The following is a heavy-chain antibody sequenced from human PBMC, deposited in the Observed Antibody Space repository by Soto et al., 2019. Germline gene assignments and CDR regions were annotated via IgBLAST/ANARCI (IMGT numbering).Heavy chain of an antibody. Sequence: QVQLVQSGAEVKKPGASVKVSCKASGYTFTSYGISWVRQAPGQGLEWMGWISAYNGNTNYAQKLQGRVTMTTDTSTSTAYMELRSLRSDDTAVYYCARVPAMTTVTTCLGYMDVWGKGTTVTVSS. J-gene: IGHJ6*03. D-gene: IGHD4-4*01. V-gene: IGHV1-18*01. CDR1: GYTFTSYG. CDR3: ARVPAMTTVTTCLGYMDV. CDR2: ISAYNGNT.